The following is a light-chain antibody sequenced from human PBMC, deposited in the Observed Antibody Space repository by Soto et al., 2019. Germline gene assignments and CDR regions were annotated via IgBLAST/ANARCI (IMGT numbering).Light chain of an antibody. J-gene: IGKJ3*01. V-gene: IGKV1-9*01. CDR1: QGISSY. CDR3: QRGRT. Sequence: DIQLTQSPSFLSASVGDRVTITCRASQGISSYLAWYQHKPGKAPKLLIYAASTLQSGVPSRFSGSGSGTEFTLTISSLQPEDFATYYCQRGRTFGPGTKVDIK. CDR2: AAS.